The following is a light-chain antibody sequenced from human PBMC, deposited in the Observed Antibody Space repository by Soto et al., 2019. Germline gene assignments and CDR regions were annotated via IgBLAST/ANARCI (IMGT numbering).Light chain of an antibody. V-gene: IGKV3-15*01. Sequence: EIVMTQSPATLSLSPGERATLSCRASQRITSNLAWYQQKPGRAPRLLIYGASTRATGIPARFSGSGSGTEFTLTISNLQSEDFALYYCQHYFKWPYTFGQGTKLEIQ. CDR1: QRITSN. CDR3: QHYFKWPYT. J-gene: IGKJ2*01. CDR2: GAS.